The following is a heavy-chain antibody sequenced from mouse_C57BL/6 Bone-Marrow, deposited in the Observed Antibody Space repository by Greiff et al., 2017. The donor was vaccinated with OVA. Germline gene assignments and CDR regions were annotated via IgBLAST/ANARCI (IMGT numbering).Heavy chain of an antibody. Sequence: QVQLQQSGPELVKPGASVKLSCKASGYTFTSYDINWVKQRPGQGLEWIGWIYPRDGSTKYNEKFKGKATLTVDTSSSTAYMELHSLTSEDSAVYFCARSRYYYGSSPWFAYWGQGTLVTVSA. CDR1: GYTFTSYD. CDR3: ARSRYYYGSSPWFAY. CDR2: IYPRDGST. D-gene: IGHD1-1*01. V-gene: IGHV1-85*01. J-gene: IGHJ3*01.